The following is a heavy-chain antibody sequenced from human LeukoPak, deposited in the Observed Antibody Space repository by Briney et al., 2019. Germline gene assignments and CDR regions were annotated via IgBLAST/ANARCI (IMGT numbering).Heavy chain of an antibody. Sequence: PSASVKVSCKASGYTFTSYAMHWVRQAPGQRLEWMGWINAGTGNTKYSQKFQGRVTITRDTSASTAYMELSSLRSEDTAVYYCARMYSSSWSAPDYWGQGTLVTVSS. V-gene: IGHV1-3*01. CDR3: ARMYSSSWSAPDY. J-gene: IGHJ4*02. CDR1: GYTFTSYA. CDR2: INAGTGNT. D-gene: IGHD6-13*01.